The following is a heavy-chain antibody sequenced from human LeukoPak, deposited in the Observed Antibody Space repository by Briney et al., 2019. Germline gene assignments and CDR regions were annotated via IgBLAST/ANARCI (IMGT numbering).Heavy chain of an antibody. CDR1: GASFSSGDQY. J-gene: IGHJ4*02. CDR2: IHPSGTL. V-gene: IGHV4-31*03. Sequence: PSETLSLTCTVSGASFSSGDQYWNWIRQSPGKDLEWIGSIHPSGTLYNNPSLESRVTMSMDTSKNQFSLNLNSVTAADTAVYFCSRGLDSRKLGYWGQGTLVTVSS. CDR3: SRGLDSRKLGY. D-gene: IGHD3-22*01.